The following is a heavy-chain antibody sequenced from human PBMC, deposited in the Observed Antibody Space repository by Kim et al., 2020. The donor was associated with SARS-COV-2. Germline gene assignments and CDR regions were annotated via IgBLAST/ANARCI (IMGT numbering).Heavy chain of an antibody. Sequence: SYNPSLKSRVTISVDTSKNQFSLKLSSVTAADTAVYYCARHTYYYDAFDYWGQGTLVTVSS. J-gene: IGHJ4*02. D-gene: IGHD3-22*01. CDR3: ARHTYYYDAFDY. V-gene: IGHV4-39*01.